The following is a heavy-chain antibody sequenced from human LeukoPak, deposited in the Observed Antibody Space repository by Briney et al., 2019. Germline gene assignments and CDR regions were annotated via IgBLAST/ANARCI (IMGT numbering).Heavy chain of an antibody. J-gene: IGHJ4*02. Sequence: SGGSLRLSCAASGFTFSSCAMHWVRQAPGKGPEWVALIRSDGNNKYYADSVKGRFTISRDDSKNTLYLQMNSLRPEDTAVYYCAKDIPSSSWYLGYWGQGTLVTVSS. V-gene: IGHV3-30*02. CDR1: GFTFSSCA. D-gene: IGHD6-13*01. CDR2: IRSDGNNK. CDR3: AKDIPSSSWYLGY.